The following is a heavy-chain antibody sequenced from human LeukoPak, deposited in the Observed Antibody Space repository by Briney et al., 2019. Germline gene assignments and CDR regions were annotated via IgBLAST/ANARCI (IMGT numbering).Heavy chain of an antibody. J-gene: IGHJ6*03. D-gene: IGHD3-10*01. CDR2: IYSGGST. CDR3: ASGSGSYRTPYYYMDV. Sequence: PGGSLRLSCAASGFTVSSNYMSWVRQAPEKGLEWVSVIYSGGSTYYADSVKGRFTISRDNSKNTLYLQMNSLRAEDTAVYYCASGSGSYRTPYYYMDVWGTGTTVTVSS. CDR1: GFTVSSNY. V-gene: IGHV3-53*01.